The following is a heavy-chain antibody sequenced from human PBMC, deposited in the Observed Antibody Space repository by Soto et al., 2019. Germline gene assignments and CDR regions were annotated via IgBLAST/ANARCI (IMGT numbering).Heavy chain of an antibody. J-gene: IGHJ6*03. V-gene: IGHV4-31*03. CDR2: IYYSGST. Sequence: SETLSLTCTVSGGSISSGGYYWSWIRQHPGKGLEWIGYIYYSGSTYYNPSLKSRVTISVDTSKNQFSLKLSSVTAADTAVYYCARSYYDFWSGYSSVYYYMDVWGKGTTVTVSS. D-gene: IGHD3-3*01. CDR1: GGSISSGGYY. CDR3: ARSYYDFWSGYSSVYYYMDV.